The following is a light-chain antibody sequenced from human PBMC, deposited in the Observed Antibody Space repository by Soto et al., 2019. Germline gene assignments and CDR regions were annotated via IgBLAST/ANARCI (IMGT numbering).Light chain of an antibody. CDR3: QQYNDWPPELT. J-gene: IGKJ4*01. Sequence: EIMMTQSPATLSVSPGERATLSCWASQSVSSNLAWYQQRPGQAPRLLIYGASTRAAGIPARFSGSGSGTDFTLTISGLQSEDSAVYYCQQYNDWPPELTFGGGIEVEIK. CDR2: GAS. V-gene: IGKV3-15*01. CDR1: QSVSSN.